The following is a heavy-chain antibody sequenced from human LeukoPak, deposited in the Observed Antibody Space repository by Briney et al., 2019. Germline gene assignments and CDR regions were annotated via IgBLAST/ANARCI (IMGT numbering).Heavy chain of an antibody. V-gene: IGHV5-51*01. Sequence: ASVKVSCKRSGYXFTTYWIVWVRQMPGKGLEWVGFINPTDSDATYSPSFQGQVIISADKSISTAYLQWSSLKASDTAMYYCARAWSLDYWGQGTLVTVSS. J-gene: IGHJ4*02. CDR3: ARAWSLDY. D-gene: IGHD2-15*01. CDR1: GYXFTTYW. CDR2: INPTDSDA.